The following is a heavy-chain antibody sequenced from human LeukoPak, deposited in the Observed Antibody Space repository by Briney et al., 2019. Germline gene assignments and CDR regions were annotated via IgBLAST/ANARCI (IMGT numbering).Heavy chain of an antibody. Sequence: PGRSLRLSCAASGFTFSSYAMHWVRQAPGKGLEWVAVISYDGSNKYYADSVKGRFTISRDNAKNSLYLQMNSLRAEDTAVYYCARDWGRDGYNYYNYWGQGTLVTVSS. D-gene: IGHD5-24*01. CDR3: ARDWGRDGYNYYNY. CDR1: GFTFSSYA. J-gene: IGHJ4*02. CDR2: ISYDGSNK. V-gene: IGHV3-30-3*01.